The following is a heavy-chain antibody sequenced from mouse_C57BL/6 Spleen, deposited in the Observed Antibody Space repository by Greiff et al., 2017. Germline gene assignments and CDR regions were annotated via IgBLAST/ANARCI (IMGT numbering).Heavy chain of an antibody. J-gene: IGHJ1*03. CDR1: GYAFSSSW. D-gene: IGHD4-1*01. Sequence: VKLQESGPELVKPGASVKISCKASGYAFSSSWMNWVKQRPGKGLEWIGRIYPGDGDTNYNGKFKGKATLTADKSSSTAYMQLSSLTSEDSAVYFCATTGTWWYFDVWGTGTTVTVSS. CDR2: IYPGDGDT. V-gene: IGHV1-82*01. CDR3: ATTGTWWYFDV.